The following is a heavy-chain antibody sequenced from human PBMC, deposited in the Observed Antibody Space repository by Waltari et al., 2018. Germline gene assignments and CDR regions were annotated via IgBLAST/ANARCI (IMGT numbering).Heavy chain of an antibody. CDR3: TRGGNGGNFFDY. CDR2: INSDGSSI. V-gene: IGHV3-74*01. D-gene: IGHD2-21*01. Sequence: EVQLVESGGGLVQPGGSLRLSCAASGFTFSNYWRPWVRQAPGKGLVWVSRINSDGSSITYADSVKGRFTISTDNARNTLYLQMNSLRAEDTAVYYCTRGGNGGNFFDYWGQGALVTVSS. CDR1: GFTFSNYW. J-gene: IGHJ4*02.